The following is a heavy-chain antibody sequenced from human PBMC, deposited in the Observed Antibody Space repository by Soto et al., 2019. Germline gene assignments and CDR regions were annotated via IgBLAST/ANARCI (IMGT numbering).Heavy chain of an antibody. CDR3: ATMGTPVTGLYYFDY. V-gene: IGHV4-30-4*01. J-gene: IGHJ4*02. D-gene: IGHD4-17*01. Sequence: QVQLQESGPGLVKPSQTLSLTCTVSGGSISSGNYYWSWIRQPPGKGLEWIGFISYSGNTHYSACLSSRVSISVDTSKNQFSLDLSSVTAADTAVYYCATMGTPVTGLYYFDYWGQGTLVTVSS. CDR1: GGSISSGNYY. CDR2: ISYSGNT.